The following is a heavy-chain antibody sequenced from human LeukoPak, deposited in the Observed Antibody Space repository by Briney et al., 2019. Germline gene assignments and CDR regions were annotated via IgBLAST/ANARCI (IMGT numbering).Heavy chain of an antibody. V-gene: IGHV3-7*04. CDR2: VYRDGTEK. CDR3: VRGAWYFQY. Sequence: GGSLRLSCAASGFNFSGSQMTWVRKGPGPGLEWVATVYRDGTEKHFLDSVECRFTISRDNAKKSVYLQMSSLRPEDTAVYFCVRGAWYFQYWGQGTLVTVSS. CDR1: GFNFSGSQ. J-gene: IGHJ4*02. D-gene: IGHD3-16*01.